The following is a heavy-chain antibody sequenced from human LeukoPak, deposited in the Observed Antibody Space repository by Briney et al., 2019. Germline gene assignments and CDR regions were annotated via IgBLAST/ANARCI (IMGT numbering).Heavy chain of an antibody. CDR1: GFIFSGYG. V-gene: IGHV3-30*02. D-gene: IGHD3-10*01. CDR3: AKYVSGSPYYFDY. J-gene: IGHJ4*02. CDR2: IRYDGNNK. Sequence: PGGSLRLSCAASGFIFSGYGMHWVRQAPGKGLEWVAFIRYDGNNKYYADSVKGRFTISRDNSKNTLYLQMNSLGAEDTAVYYCAKYVSGSPYYFDYWGQGTLVTVSS.